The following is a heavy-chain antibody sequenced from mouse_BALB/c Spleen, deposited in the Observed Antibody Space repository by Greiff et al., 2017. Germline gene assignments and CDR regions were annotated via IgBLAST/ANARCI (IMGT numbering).Heavy chain of an antibody. CDR2: ISSGGST. CDR3: ARGEVYGNYFDY. Sequence: EVQLVESGGGLVKPGGSLKLSCAASGFTFSSYAMSWVRQTPEKRLEWVASISSGGSTYYPDSVKGRFTISRDNARNILYLQMSSLRSEDTAMYYCARGEVYGNYFDYWGQGTTLTVSS. D-gene: IGHD2-1*01. J-gene: IGHJ2*01. CDR1: GFTFSSYA. V-gene: IGHV5-6-5*01.